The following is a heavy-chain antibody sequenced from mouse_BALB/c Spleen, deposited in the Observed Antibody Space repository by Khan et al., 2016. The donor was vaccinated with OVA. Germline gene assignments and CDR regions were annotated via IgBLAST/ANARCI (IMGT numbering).Heavy chain of an antibody. J-gene: IGHJ3*01. Sequence: VQLVESGPGLVKPSQSLSLTCTVTGYSITSEYAWNWIRQFPGNELEWMGYINYSGNTRYNPSLKSRISITRDTSKTQFFLQLTSVTTEDTATYYCTRKDYYDYDPFPYWGQGTLVTVS. D-gene: IGHD2-4*01. CDR2: INYSGNT. CDR3: TRKDYYDYDPFPY. CDR1: GYSITSEYA. V-gene: IGHV3-2*02.